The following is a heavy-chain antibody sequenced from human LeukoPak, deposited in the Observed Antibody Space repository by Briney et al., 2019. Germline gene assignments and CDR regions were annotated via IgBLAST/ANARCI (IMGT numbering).Heavy chain of an antibody. Sequence: ASVKVSCKASGYTFTSYDINWVRQATGQGLEWMGWINPNSGNTGDAQRFQVRVTMTRNTYISTPYMELSSLRSEDTAVYYGARGRNWFDPWGQGTLVTVSS. CDR3: ARGRNWFDP. CDR1: GYTFTSYD. CDR2: INPNSGNT. V-gene: IGHV1-8*01. J-gene: IGHJ5*02.